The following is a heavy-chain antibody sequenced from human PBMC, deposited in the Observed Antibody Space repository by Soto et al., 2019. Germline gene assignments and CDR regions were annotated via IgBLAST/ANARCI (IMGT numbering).Heavy chain of an antibody. V-gene: IGHV3-15*07. CDR1: GFTFTNAW. D-gene: IGHD2-15*01. CDR2: IKSTTDGGTT. J-gene: IGHJ5*02. Sequence: PGGSLRLSCAASGFTFTNAWMHWFRQAPGKGLEWVGRIKSTTDGGTTDYAAPGKGRFTISRDDSKNTLYLETNSRNTEDTAGDYFTRYGNSVWSWGQGTPVTVS. CDR3: TRYGNSVWS.